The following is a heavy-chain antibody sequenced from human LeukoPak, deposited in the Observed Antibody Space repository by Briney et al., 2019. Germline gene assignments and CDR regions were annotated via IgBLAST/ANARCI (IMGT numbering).Heavy chain of an antibody. V-gene: IGHV3-74*01. J-gene: IGHJ4*02. Sequence: PGESLRLSCAASGFTFSSYWMHWVRQAPGKGLVWVSFINSDGSITRYADSVKGRFTISRDNAKNTLYLQMNSLRAEDTAVYYCARGANRSHDYWGQGNLVTV. CDR3: ARGANRSHDY. CDR1: GFTFSSYW. D-gene: IGHD4/OR15-4a*01. CDR2: INSDGSIT.